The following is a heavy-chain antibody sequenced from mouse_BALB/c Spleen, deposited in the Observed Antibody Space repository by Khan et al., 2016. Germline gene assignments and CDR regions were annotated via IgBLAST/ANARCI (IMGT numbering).Heavy chain of an antibody. J-gene: IGHJ2*01. CDR1: GYSITSDYA. CDR2: ISYSGST. D-gene: IGHD2-4*01. V-gene: IGHV3-2*02. CDR3: ASWDYDRRDY. Sequence: EVKLEESGPGLVKPSQSLSLTCTVTGYSITSDYAWNWIRQFPGNKLEWMGYISYSGSTSYNPSLKSRISITRDTSKNQFFLQLNSVTTEDTATYYCASWDYDRRDYWGQGTTLTVSS.